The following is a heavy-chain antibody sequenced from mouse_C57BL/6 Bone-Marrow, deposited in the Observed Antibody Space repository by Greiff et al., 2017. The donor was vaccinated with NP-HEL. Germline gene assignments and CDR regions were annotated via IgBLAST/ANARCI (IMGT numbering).Heavy chain of an antibody. CDR3: AGAQATDFDY. CDR2: IDPEDGET. CDR1: GFNIKDYY. D-gene: IGHD3-2*02. Sequence: EVKLQESGAELVKPGASVKLSCTASGFNIKDYYMHWVKRRTEQGLEWIGRIDPEDGETKYAPKFQGKATITADTSSNTAYLQLSCLTSEDTAVYYCAGAQATDFDYWDEGTTLTVSS. V-gene: IGHV14-2*01. J-gene: IGHJ2*01.